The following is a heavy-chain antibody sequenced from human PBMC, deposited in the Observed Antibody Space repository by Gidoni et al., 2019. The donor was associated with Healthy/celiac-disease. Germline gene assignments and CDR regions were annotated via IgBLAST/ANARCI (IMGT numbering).Heavy chain of an antibody. CDR2: INPNSGGT. V-gene: IGHV1-2*04. J-gene: IGHJ3*02. D-gene: IGHD2-15*01. CDR1: GYTFTGYY. Sequence: QVQLVQSGAEVKKPGASVKVSCKASGYTFTGYYMHWVRQAPGQGLEWMGWINPNSGGTNYAQKFQGWVTMTRDTSISTAYMELSRLRSDDTAVYYCARDGGYCSGGSCYSGAFDIWGQGTMVTVSS. CDR3: ARDGGYCSGGSCYSGAFDI.